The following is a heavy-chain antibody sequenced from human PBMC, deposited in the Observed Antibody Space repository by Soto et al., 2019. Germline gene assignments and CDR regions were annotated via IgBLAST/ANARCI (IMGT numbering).Heavy chain of an antibody. CDR3: ARDGDTAMVMGGGPFDY. Sequence: LRLSCAASGFTFSSYGMHWVRQAPGKGLEWVAVIWYDGSNKYYADSVKGRFTISRDNSKNTLYLQMNSLRAEDTAVYYCARDGDTAMVMGGGPFDYWGQGTLVTVSS. CDR2: IWYDGSNK. CDR1: GFTFSSYG. J-gene: IGHJ4*02. D-gene: IGHD5-18*01. V-gene: IGHV3-33*01.